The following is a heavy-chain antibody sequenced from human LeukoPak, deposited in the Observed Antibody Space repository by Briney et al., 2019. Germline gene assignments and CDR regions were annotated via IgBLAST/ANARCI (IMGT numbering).Heavy chain of an antibody. V-gene: IGHV4-34*01. CDR2: INHSGST. Sequence: SETLSLTCAVYGGSFSGYYWSWIRQPPGKGLEWIGEINHSGSTNCNPSLKSRVTISVDTSKDQFSLKLSSVTAADTAVYYCARKAARAASPNFDYWGQGTLVTVSS. J-gene: IGHJ4*02. CDR1: GGSFSGYY. CDR3: ARKAARAASPNFDY. D-gene: IGHD6-6*01.